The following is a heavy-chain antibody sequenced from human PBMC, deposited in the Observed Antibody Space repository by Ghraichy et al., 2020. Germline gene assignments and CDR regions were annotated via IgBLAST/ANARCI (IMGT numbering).Heavy chain of an antibody. D-gene: IGHD6-13*01. CDR1: GYTFTGYY. Sequence: ASVKVSCKASGYTFTGYYMHWVRQAPGQGLEWMGWINPNSGGTNYAQKFQGRVTMTRDTSISTAYMELSRLRSDDTAVYYCARGVAAAGTGDYYFYGMDVWGQGTTVTVSS. V-gene: IGHV1-2*02. CDR3: ARGVAAAGTGDYYFYGMDV. J-gene: IGHJ6*02. CDR2: INPNSGGT.